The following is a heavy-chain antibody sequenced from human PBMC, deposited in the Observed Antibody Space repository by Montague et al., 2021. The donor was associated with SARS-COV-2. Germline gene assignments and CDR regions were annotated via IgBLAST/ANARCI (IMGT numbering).Heavy chain of an antibody. J-gene: IGHJ4*01. CDR1: GGSLSGDH. D-gene: IGHD6-6*01. Sequence: SETLSLTCAVYGGSLSGDHWSWIRQPPGKGLEWIGEVNHSGHTNXNVSLKSRVTMSVDTSKSQFSLKVRSVTAADTAVYYCARGPGGVAARLRYYFDQRGQGTLVTVSS. V-gene: IGHV4-34*01. CDR3: ARGPGGVAARLRYYFDQ. CDR2: VNHSGHT.